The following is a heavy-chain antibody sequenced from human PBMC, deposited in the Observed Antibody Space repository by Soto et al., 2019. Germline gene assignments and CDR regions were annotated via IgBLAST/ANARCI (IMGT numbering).Heavy chain of an antibody. CDR3: ANGVAYSYYSSVRGYHSGMDV. V-gene: IGHV3-23*01. D-gene: IGHD3-22*01. Sequence: EVQLLESGGGLVQPGGSLRLSCAASGFTFSSYAMSWVRQAPGKGLEWVSAIRGSGSSTYYADSVKGRFTISRDNSKNSQYLQMNNLSGEDTEVYDCANGVAYSYYSSVRGYHSGMDVWGQGTPVTVSS. CDR2: IRGSGSST. CDR1: GFTFSSYA. J-gene: IGHJ6*02.